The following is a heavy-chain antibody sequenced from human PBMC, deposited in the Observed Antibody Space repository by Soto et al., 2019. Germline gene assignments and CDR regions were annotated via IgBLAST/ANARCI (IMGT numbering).Heavy chain of an antibody. CDR3: AKDSSWFLGYFDY. Sequence: GGSLRLSCTASGFTFSSYGMHWVRQAPGKGLEWVAVISYDGSNKYYADSVKGRFTISRDNSKNTLYLQMNSLRAEDTAVYYCAKDSSWFLGYFDYWGQGTLVTVSS. CDR1: GFTFSSYG. CDR2: ISYDGSNK. D-gene: IGHD6-13*01. V-gene: IGHV3-30*18. J-gene: IGHJ4*02.